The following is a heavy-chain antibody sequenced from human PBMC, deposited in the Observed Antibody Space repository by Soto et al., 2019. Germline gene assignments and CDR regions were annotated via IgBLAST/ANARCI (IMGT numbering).Heavy chain of an antibody. J-gene: IGHJ5*02. D-gene: IGHD3-3*01. CDR1: GGSFSGYY. CDR3: ARGEAYYDFWSGSNWFDP. V-gene: IGHV4-34*01. CDR2: INHSGST. Sequence: PSETLSLTCAVYGGSFSGYYWSWIRQPPGKGLEWIGEINHSGSTNYNPSLKSRVTISVDTSKNQFSLKLSSVTAADTAVYYCARGEAYYDFWSGSNWFDPWGQGTLVTSPQ.